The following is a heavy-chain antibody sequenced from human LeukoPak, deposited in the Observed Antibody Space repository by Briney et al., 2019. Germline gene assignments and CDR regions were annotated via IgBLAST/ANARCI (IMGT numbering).Heavy chain of an antibody. V-gene: IGHV6-1*01. CDR1: GDNVSTNGAA. Sequence: SQTLSLTCVISGDNVSTNGAAWNWIRQSPSRGLEWLGRTYYRSKWYTDYALSVKNRISINPDTSKNQLSLQVNSVTPEDTAVDYCVRTPSSSWYAWSDPWGQGTLVTVSS. D-gene: IGHD6-13*01. J-gene: IGHJ5*02. CDR2: TYYRSKWYT. CDR3: VRTPSSSWYAWSDP.